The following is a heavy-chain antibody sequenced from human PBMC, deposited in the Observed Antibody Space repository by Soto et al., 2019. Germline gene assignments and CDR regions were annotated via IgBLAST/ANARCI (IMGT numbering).Heavy chain of an antibody. D-gene: IGHD3-3*01. V-gene: IGHV3-49*03. CDR3: TRDPAAPLDYDFWSGYGDY. J-gene: IGHJ4*02. CDR2: IRSKAYGGTT. CDR1: GLTFRLAW. Sequence: GGSLRLSCAPSGLTFRLAWRSWFRQARGTGLEGVGFIRSKAYGGTTEYAATVKGRFTISRDDSKSIAYLQMNSLKTEDTAVYYCTRDPAAPLDYDFWSGYGDYWGQGTLVTVSS.